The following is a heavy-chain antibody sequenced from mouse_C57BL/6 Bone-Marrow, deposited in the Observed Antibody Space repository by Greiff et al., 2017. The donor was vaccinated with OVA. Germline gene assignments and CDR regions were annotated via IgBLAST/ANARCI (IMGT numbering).Heavy chain of an antibody. CDR2: ISSGGSYT. CDR3: ARHEGTTVVEGAWFAY. CDR1: GFTFSSYG. Sequence: EVQVVESGGDLVKPGGSLKLSCAASGFTFSSYGMSWVRQTPDKRLEWVATISSGGSYTYYPASVKGRFTISRDNAKNTLYLQMSSLKSEDTAMYYCARHEGTTVVEGAWFAYWGQGTLVTVSA. D-gene: IGHD1-1*01. J-gene: IGHJ3*01. V-gene: IGHV5-6*01.